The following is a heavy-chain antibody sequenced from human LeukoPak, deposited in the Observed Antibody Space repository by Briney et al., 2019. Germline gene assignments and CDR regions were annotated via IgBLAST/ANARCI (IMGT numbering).Heavy chain of an antibody. CDR2: ISSSGST. CDR3: ARDPRGGNSFDY. CDR1: GDSISSGDYY. V-gene: IGHV4-61*02. Sequence: PSETLSLTCTVSGDSISSGDYYWSWIRQPAGKGLEWIGRISSSGSTNYNPSLKSRVTISVDTSKNQLSLKLSSVTAADTAVYYCARDPRGGNSFDYWGQGTLVTVSS. D-gene: IGHD2-15*01. J-gene: IGHJ4*02.